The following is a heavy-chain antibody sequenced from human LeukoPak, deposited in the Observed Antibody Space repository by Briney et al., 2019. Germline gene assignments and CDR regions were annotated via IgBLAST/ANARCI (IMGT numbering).Heavy chain of an antibody. V-gene: IGHV3-21*01. Sequence: GGSLRLSCAASGFTFSTSTMNWVRQAPGKGLEWMSSISGSSDKIYQADSVKGRFTISRDNAKDSLYLQMNSLRAEDTAMYYCVRIPNSANFPNWFDPWGQGTLVTVSS. CDR2: ISGSSDKI. J-gene: IGHJ5*02. CDR1: GFTFSTST. CDR3: VRIPNSANFPNWFDP. D-gene: IGHD4/OR15-4a*01.